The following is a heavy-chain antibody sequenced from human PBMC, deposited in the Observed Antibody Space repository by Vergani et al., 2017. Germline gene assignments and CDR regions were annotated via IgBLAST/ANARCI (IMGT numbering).Heavy chain of an antibody. V-gene: IGHV4-34*01. D-gene: IGHD6-19*01. CDR2: INHSGST. J-gene: IGHJ4*02. CDR1: GGYFSGYY. Sequence: QVQLQQWGAGLLKPSETLSLPCAVYGGYFSGYYWSWIRQPPGKGLEWVGEINHSGSTNYNPSLKSRFTISVDTSKNQFSLKLSSVTAADTAVYYCARARALPHIAVAGNIAYWGQGSLVTVSP. CDR3: ARARALPHIAVAGNIAY.